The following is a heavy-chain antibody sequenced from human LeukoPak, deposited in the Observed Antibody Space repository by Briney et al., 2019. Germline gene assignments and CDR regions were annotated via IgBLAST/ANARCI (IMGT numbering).Heavy chain of an antibody. V-gene: IGHV3-7*04. Sequence: GGSLRLSCAASGFTFSSYWMSWVRQAPGKGLEGVATIKQDGSEKYYVDSVKGRFTISRDNAKNSLYLQMNSLRAEDTAVYYCAREYYYGSGSYYNGYWGQGTLVTVSS. CDR2: IKQDGSEK. CDR1: GFTFSSYW. CDR3: AREYYYGSGSYYNGY. D-gene: IGHD3-10*01. J-gene: IGHJ4*02.